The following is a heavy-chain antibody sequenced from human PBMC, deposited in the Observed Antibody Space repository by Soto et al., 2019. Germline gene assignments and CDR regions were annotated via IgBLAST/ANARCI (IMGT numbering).Heavy chain of an antibody. CDR3: ARGRQPATAIPLDAFDI. V-gene: IGHV3-30-3*01. D-gene: IGHD2-2*02. J-gene: IGHJ3*02. CDR1: GFTFSSYA. Sequence: QVQLVESGGGVVQPGRSLRLSCAASGFTFSSYAMHWVRQAPGKGLEWVAVISYDGSNKYYADSVKGRFTISRDNSXNXXYLQMNSLRAEDTAVYYCARGRQPATAIPLDAFDIWGQGTMVTVSS. CDR2: ISYDGSNK.